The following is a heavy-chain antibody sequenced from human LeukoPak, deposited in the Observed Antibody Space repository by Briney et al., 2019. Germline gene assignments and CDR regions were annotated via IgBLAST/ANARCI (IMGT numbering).Heavy chain of an antibody. CDR1: GGSIRSSSSDFYY. J-gene: IGHJ4*02. D-gene: IGHD2-21*02. V-gene: IGHV4-39*01. CDR3: ARLIVVVTAYIDY. CDR2: IYYSGSS. Sequence: SETLSLTYTVSGGSIRSSSSDFYYWGWIRQPPGKGLEWIGSIYYSGSSYYNPSLKGRATISVDTSKNQFSLKLSSVTAADTAVYYCARLIVVVTAYIDYWGQGILVTVPS.